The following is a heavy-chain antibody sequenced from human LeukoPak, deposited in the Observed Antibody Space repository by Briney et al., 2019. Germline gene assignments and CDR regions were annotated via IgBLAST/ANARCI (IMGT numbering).Heavy chain of an antibody. CDR2: IIPIFGTA. D-gene: IGHD2-21*01. CDR1: GGTFSSYA. CDR3: AVGALAYCGGDCYSQWFDP. V-gene: IGHV1-69*05. J-gene: IGHJ5*02. Sequence: SVKVSCKASGGTFSSYAISWVRQAPGQGLEWMGGIIPIFGTANYAQKFQGRVTITTDESTSTAYMELSSLRSEDTAVYYCAVGALAYCGGDCYSQWFDPWGQGTLVTVSS.